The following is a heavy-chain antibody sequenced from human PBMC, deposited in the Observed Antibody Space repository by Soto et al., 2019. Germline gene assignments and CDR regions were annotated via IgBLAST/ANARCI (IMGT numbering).Heavy chain of an antibody. D-gene: IGHD6-13*01. CDR1: GGSISSCY. CDR2: INHSGST. Sequence: PSETLSLTCTVSGGSISSCYWSWIRQPPGKGLEWIGEINHSGSTNYNPSLKSRVTISVDTSKNQFSLKLSSVTAADTAVYYCARELRGRYSSSWYYYGMDVWGQGTTVTVSS. CDR3: ARELRGRYSSSWYYYGMDV. V-gene: IGHV4-34*01. J-gene: IGHJ6*02.